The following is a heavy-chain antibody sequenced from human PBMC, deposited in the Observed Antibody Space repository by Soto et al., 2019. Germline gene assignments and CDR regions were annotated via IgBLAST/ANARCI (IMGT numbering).Heavy chain of an antibody. CDR3: ARWGTTGGLDV. D-gene: IGHD3-16*01. CDR1: GFTFRSYV. CDR2: TSYDGSNK. V-gene: IGHV3-30*19. Sequence: QVQLVESGGGVVQPGTSLRVSCVGSGFTFRSYVIHWFRQAPGKGLEWVALTSYDGSNKYYGDSVRGRFTISRDNSRNTVDLQMDSLRVEDTALYDCARWGTTGGLDVWGQGTLVSVS. J-gene: IGHJ1*01.